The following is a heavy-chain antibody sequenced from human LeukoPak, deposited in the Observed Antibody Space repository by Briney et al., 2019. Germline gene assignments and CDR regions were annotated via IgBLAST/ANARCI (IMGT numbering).Heavy chain of an antibody. CDR2: IYYSGST. V-gene: IGHV4-59*01. Sequence: SETLSLTCTVSGGSISTYYWSWIRQPPGKGLEWIGYIYYSGSTNYNPSLKSRVTVSVDTSKNQFSLKLGSVTAADTAVYYCARDGRIAAAGTPYYYMGVWGKGTTVTVSS. J-gene: IGHJ6*03. D-gene: IGHD6-13*01. CDR3: ARDGRIAAAGTPYYYMGV. CDR1: GGSISTYY.